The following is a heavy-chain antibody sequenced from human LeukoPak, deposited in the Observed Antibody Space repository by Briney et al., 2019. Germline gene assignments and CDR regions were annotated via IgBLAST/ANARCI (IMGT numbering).Heavy chain of an antibody. V-gene: IGHV4-59*01. Sequence: SETLSLTCTVSGGSISSYYWSWIRQPPGKGLEWIGYIYYSGSTNYHPSLKSRVTISVDTSKNQFSLKLSSVTAADTAVYYCARDIVGATDYWGQGTLVTVSS. J-gene: IGHJ4*02. D-gene: IGHD1-26*01. CDR1: GGSISSYY. CDR3: ARDIVGATDY. CDR2: IYYSGST.